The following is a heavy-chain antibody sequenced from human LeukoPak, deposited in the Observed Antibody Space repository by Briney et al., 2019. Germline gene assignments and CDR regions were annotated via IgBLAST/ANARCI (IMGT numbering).Heavy chain of an antibody. V-gene: IGHV3-30*04. CDR2: ISYDGSNK. Sequence: GGSLRLSCAASGFTFSSYAMHWVRQAPGKGLEWVAVISYDGSNKYYADSVKGRFTISRDNSKNTLYLQMNSLRAEDTAVYYCARDPDRLQWFGELCGLDYWGQGTLVTVSS. CDR3: ARDPDRLQWFGELCGLDY. CDR1: GFTFSSYA. J-gene: IGHJ4*02. D-gene: IGHD3-10*01.